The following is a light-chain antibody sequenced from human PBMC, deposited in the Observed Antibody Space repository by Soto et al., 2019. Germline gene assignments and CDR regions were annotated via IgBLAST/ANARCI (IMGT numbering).Light chain of an antibody. CDR3: SSYTTSNTWV. CDR2: EVT. V-gene: IGLV2-14*01. J-gene: IGLJ3*02. Sequence: QSVLTQPASVSGSPGQSITISCTGTSSDVGGYNYVSWYQQHPGKAPKVMIYEVTYRPSGVSVRFSGSKSGNTASLTISGLQAEDEADYYCSSYTTSNTWVFGGGTKLTVL. CDR1: SSDVGGYNY.